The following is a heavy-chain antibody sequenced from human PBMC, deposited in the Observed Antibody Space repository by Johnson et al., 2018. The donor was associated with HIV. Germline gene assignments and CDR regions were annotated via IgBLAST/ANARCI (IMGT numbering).Heavy chain of an antibody. Sequence: QVQLVESGGGLVKPGGSLRLSCAASGFTFSDYYMSWIRQAPGKGLEWFSYISSSGSTIYYADSVKGRFTISRDNSKNTVYLQMNSLRAEDTAVYYCAFPTGATTAFDIWGQGTMVTVSS. D-gene: IGHD5-24*01. CDR2: ISSSGSTI. CDR3: AFPTGATTAFDI. CDR1: GFTFSDYY. J-gene: IGHJ3*02. V-gene: IGHV3-11*04.